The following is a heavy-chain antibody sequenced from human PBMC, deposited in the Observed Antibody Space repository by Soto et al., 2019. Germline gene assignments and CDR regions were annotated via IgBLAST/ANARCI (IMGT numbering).Heavy chain of an antibody. CDR1: GYTFTGYY. D-gene: IGHD5-18*01. V-gene: IGHV1-2*04. J-gene: IGHJ6*02. Sequence: GASVKVSCKASGYTFTGYYLHWVRQAPGQGLEWMGWINPSSGGANIAQKFQGWVTMTRDTSIDTAYMELTRLRSDDTAVYYCARDAAMGDYYHYGMDVWGQGTPVTVSS. CDR2: INPSSGGA. CDR3: ARDAAMGDYYHYGMDV.